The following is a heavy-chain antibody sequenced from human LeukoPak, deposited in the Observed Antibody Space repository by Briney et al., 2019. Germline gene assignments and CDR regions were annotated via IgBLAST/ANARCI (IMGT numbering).Heavy chain of an antibody. CDR3: ARVAFSSAYYDILTGYYPFDY. CDR2: ISSSSSYI. Sequence: GGSLRLSCAASGFTFSSYSMNWVRQAPGKGLEWVSSISSSSSYIYYADSVKGRSTISRDNAKNSLYLQMNSLRAEDTAVYYCARVAFSSAYYDILTGYYPFDYWGQGTLVTVSS. D-gene: IGHD3-9*01. CDR1: GFTFSSYS. V-gene: IGHV3-21*01. J-gene: IGHJ4*02.